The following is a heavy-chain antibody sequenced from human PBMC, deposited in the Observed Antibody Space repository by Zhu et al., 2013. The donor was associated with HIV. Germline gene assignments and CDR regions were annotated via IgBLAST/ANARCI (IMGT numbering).Heavy chain of an antibody. CDR1: GYTFTNYG. D-gene: IGHD3-3*01. V-gene: IGHV1-8*02. Sequence: QVQLVQSGVEVKKPGASMKVSCKASGYTFTNYGISWVRQAPGQGLEWMGWLSPKSGETGYAKQFQGRISITADTSTRTVHLDLISLRSEDTAVYFCARVGTIFGVSAEDFDYWGQGTLVTVS. CDR2: LSPKSGET. CDR3: ARVGTIFGVSAEDFDY. J-gene: IGHJ4*02.